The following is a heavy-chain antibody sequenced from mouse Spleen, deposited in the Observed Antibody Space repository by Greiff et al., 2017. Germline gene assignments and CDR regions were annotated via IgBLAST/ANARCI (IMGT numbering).Heavy chain of an antibody. CDR2: ISSGSSTI. J-gene: IGHJ4*01. Sequence: EVQGVESGGGLVQPGGSRKLSCAASGFTFSSCGMHWVRQAPEKGLEWVAYISSGSSTIYYADTVKGRFTISRDNPKNTLFLQMTSLRSEDTAMYYCASPYGYDDYYAMDYWGQGTSVTVSS. D-gene: IGHD2-2*01. CDR3: ASPYGYDDYYAMDY. CDR1: GFTFSSCG. V-gene: IGHV5-17*02.